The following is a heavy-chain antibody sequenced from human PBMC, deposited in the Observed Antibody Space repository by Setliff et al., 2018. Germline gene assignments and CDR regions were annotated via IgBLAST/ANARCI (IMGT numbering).Heavy chain of an antibody. CDR1: GGSMGSYY. V-gene: IGHV4-4*07. J-gene: IGHJ6*03. CDR2: VYTTGST. Sequence: PSETLSLTCTVSGGSMGSYYWTWIRQSAGEGLEWIGRVYTTGSTAFNPSLNSRVTMSLDKSKNQFSLKLYSVTAADTAVYFCARVRITPYCMDVWGKGTTVTVSS. CDR3: ARVRITPYCMDV. D-gene: IGHD3-10*01.